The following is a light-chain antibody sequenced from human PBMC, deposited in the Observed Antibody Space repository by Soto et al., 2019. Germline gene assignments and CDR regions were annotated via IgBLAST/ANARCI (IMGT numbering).Light chain of an antibody. J-gene: IGKJ5*01. V-gene: IGKV3D-20*01. CDR3: QQYGSSPIT. Sequence: VVLTQSPATPSLSPGERAALSCGASESVSSNQLAWYQQKPGLAPRLLIYDASSRASGIPERFSGSGSGTGFSLTISSLEPEDSAVYYGQQYGSSPITFGQGTRLEIK. CDR2: DAS. CDR1: ESVSSNQ.